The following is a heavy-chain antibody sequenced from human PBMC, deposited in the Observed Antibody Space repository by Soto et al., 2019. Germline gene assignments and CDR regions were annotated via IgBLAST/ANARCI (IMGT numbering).Heavy chain of an antibody. D-gene: IGHD6-6*01. V-gene: IGHV3-23*01. Sequence: GRSLRLSCAASGFTFSSYAMSWDRQAPGKGLEWVSAISGSGGSTYYADSVRGRFTISRDNSKNTLYLQMNSLRAEDTAVYYCAKGPSRAARGESDYWGQGTLVTVSS. J-gene: IGHJ4*02. CDR1: GFTFSSYA. CDR3: AKGPSRAARGESDY. CDR2: ISGSGGST.